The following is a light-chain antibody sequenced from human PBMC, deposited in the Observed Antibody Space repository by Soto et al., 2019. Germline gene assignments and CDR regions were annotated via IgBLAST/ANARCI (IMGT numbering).Light chain of an antibody. J-gene: IGKJ4*01. CDR2: DAS. CDR1: QSVSSY. V-gene: IGKV3-11*01. CDR3: QQRSNWPRLT. Sequence: EIVLTQSPATLSLSPGERATISCRASQSVSSYLAWYQQKPGQAPRLLIYDASNRATGIPARFSGSGSGTDFTLAICCLEPEDFAVYYCQQRSNWPRLTFGGGTKVDIK.